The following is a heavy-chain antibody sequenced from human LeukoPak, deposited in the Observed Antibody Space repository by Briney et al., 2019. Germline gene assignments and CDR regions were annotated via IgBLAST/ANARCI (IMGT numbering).Heavy chain of an antibody. CDR1: GFTFNSYW. Sequence: GGSLRLSCAASGFTFNSYWMNWVRQAPGKGLEWVANINLDGSEKYYVDSVKGRFTISRDNAKNSLYLQMNSLRAEDTAVYYCASSKGFDYWGQGTLVTVSS. V-gene: IGHV3-7*01. CDR3: ASSKGFDY. CDR2: INLDGSEK. J-gene: IGHJ4*02.